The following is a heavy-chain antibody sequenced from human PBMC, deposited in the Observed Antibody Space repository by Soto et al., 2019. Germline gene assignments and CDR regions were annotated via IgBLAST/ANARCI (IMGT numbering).Heavy chain of an antibody. J-gene: IGHJ4*02. CDR3: ARHRNFFDY. CDR2: ISPYNGHT. V-gene: IGHV1-18*01. Sequence: QDQLVQSGAEVKKPGASVKVSCKASVYTFNNYGITWVRQAPGQGLEWMGWISPYNGHTNYAQKLQGRVTMTTDTSTSTAYMELRSLRSDDTAVYYCARHRNFFDYWGQGTLVTVSS. CDR1: VYTFNNYG.